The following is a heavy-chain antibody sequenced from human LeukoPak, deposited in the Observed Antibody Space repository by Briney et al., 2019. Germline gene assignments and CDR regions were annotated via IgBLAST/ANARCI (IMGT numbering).Heavy chain of an antibody. D-gene: IGHD2-2*01. V-gene: IGHV1-69*02. CDR3: ARVMYPYYIDV. CDR2: IIPILGIA. Sequence: SVKVSCKASGGTFSSYTISWVRQAPGQGLEWMGRIIPILGIANYAQKFQGRVTITADKSTSTAYLQLSSLRSEDPAVYYCARVMYPYYIDVWGKGTTVTVSS. J-gene: IGHJ6*03. CDR1: GGTFSSYT.